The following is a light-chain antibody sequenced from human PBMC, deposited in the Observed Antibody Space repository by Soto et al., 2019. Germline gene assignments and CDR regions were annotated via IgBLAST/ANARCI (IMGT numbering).Light chain of an antibody. CDR2: EVN. V-gene: IGLV2-8*01. CDR1: TSDVGGYNY. J-gene: IGLJ2*01. Sequence: QSALTQPPSASGSPGQSVTISCTGTTSDVGGYNYVSWYQLHPGKVPKLIISEVNKRPSGVPDRFSGSKSGSTASLTVSGLQAEYEPDYFCSSYAGSKDLILFAGGTKHTV. CDR3: SSYAGSKDLIL.